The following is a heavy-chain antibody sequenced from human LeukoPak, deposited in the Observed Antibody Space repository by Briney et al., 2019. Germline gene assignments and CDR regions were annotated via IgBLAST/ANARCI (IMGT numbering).Heavy chain of an antibody. D-gene: IGHD4-11*01. CDR1: GFTFSIYG. CDR2: ISYAGNTE. V-gene: IGHV3-30*18. J-gene: IGHJ4*02. CDR3: AKSDYTVPYLDH. Sequence: GGSLRLSCAASGFTFSIYGMHWVRQAPGKGLEWVAVISYAGNTEYHPDSVKGRFTISRDDSRNTVYLHMDSLRPDDTAVYYCAKSDYTVPYLDHWGQGTLVTVSS.